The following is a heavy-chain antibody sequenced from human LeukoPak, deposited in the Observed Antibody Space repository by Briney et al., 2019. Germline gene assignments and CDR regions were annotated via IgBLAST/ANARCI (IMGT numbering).Heavy chain of an antibody. Sequence: SGPALVKPTQTLTLTCTFSGFSLSTSGVGGGRIRQPPGKALQWLTLIYWDDEKYYSPSLKSRLSISRDTSRNQVVLTMTNMDPLDTATYFCAQSYYFGSRSYYNVWFAPWGLGTLVTVSS. CDR2: IYWDDEK. CDR1: GFSLSTSGVG. J-gene: IGHJ5*02. CDR3: AQSYYFGSRSYYNVWFAP. D-gene: IGHD3-10*01. V-gene: IGHV2-5*02.